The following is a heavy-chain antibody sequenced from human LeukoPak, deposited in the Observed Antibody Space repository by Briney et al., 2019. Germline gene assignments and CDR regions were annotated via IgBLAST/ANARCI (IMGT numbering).Heavy chain of an antibody. CDR2: IYPGDSDT. CDR3: ASGRRTAVDY. D-gene: IGHD1/OR15-1a*01. V-gene: IGHV5-51*01. CDR1: GYSFTSYW. J-gene: IGHJ4*02. Sequence: GESLQISCQDSGYSFTSYWIGWVRQMPGKGLEWMGIIYPGDSDTRYSPSFQGQVTMSADKSINTAYLQWSSLKASDTAMYYCASGRRTAVDYWGQGTLVTVSS.